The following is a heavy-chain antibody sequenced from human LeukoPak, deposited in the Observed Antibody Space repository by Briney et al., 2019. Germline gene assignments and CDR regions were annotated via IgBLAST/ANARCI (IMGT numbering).Heavy chain of an antibody. V-gene: IGHV3-30*02. J-gene: IGHJ5*02. CDR2: IRYDGSNK. CDR3: AKDPTTYTSWFDP. D-gene: IGHD6-13*01. CDR1: GFTFSSCG. Sequence: GGSLRLSCAASGFTFSSCGMHWVRQAPGKGLEWVAFIRYDGSNKYYADSVKGRFTISRDNSKNTLYLQMNSLRAEDTAVYYCAKDPTTYTSWFDPWGQGTLVTVSS.